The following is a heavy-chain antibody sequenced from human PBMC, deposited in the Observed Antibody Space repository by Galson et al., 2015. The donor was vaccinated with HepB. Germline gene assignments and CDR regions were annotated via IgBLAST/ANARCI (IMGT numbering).Heavy chain of an antibody. J-gene: IGHJ4*02. CDR1: GFTFSSYA. Sequence: SLRLSCAASGFTFSSYAMSWVRQAPGKGLEWVSDISGSGGSTYYADSVKGRFTISRDNSKNTLYLQMNSLRAEDTAVYYCAKGDVVTAKGSTLFDYWGQGTLVTVSS. CDR2: ISGSGGST. V-gene: IGHV3-23*01. D-gene: IGHD2-21*02. CDR3: AKGDVVTAKGSTLFDY.